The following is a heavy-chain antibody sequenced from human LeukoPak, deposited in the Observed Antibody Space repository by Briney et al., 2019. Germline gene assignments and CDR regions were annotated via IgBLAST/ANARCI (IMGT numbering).Heavy chain of an antibody. CDR1: GFSFYDAW. Sequence: GGSLRLSCATSGFSFYDAWLSWVRQAPGKGLEWLGMIRTKAHGGTTEYAASVKGRFTFSRDDSKSIAYLQMNSLKTEDTAVYYCTRGDWNDDNWGQGTLVTVSS. CDR2: IRTKAHGGTT. J-gene: IGHJ4*02. D-gene: IGHD1-1*01. V-gene: IGHV3-49*04. CDR3: TRGDWNDDN.